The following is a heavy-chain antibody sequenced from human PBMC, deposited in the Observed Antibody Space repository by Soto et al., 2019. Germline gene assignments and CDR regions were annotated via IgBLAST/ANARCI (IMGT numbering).Heavy chain of an antibody. Sequence: EVQLVESGGDLVQPGGSLRLSCAASGFTFSSYWMHWVRQDPEKGLVWVSRINGDGISTSYADSVKGRFTISRDNAKDTLEPHMNSLGGEAASPYSCARISPGSYCRGGTCESHYWGQRTVVNVSS. J-gene: IGHJ4*02. CDR2: INGDGIST. CDR3: ARISPGSYCRGGTCESHY. V-gene: IGHV3-74*01. CDR1: GFTFSSYW. D-gene: IGHD2-15*01.